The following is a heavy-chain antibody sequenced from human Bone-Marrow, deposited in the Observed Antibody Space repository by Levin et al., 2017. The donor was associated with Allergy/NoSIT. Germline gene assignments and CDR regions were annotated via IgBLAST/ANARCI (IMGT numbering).Heavy chain of an antibody. CDR3: ARDPARGYYDSSGYSGDH. CDR2: ITSSGDST. Sequence: PEGSLRLSCVASGFTFRHYTMNWVRQAPGKGLEWVSCITSSGDSTYYADSVKGRFTISRDNAKNSLFLQLNRLRDEDTAMYYCARDPARGYYDSSGYSGDHWGQGTLVTVSS. J-gene: IGHJ4*02. V-gene: IGHV3-48*02. D-gene: IGHD3-22*01. CDR1: GFTFRHYT.